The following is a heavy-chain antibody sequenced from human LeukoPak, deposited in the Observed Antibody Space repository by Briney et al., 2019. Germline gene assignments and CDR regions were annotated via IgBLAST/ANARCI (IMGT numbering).Heavy chain of an antibody. V-gene: IGHV3-23*01. CDR3: ARDPPNSQVGYEAPDY. CDR1: GFTFSSYA. D-gene: IGHD3-22*01. CDR2: ISGSRGST. J-gene: IGHJ4*02. Sequence: GGPLRLSCAASGFTFSSYAMSWVRQAPGKGLEWVSAISGSRGSTYYADSVKGRFTISRDNSKNTLYLQMNSLRAEDTAVYYCARDPPNSQVGYEAPDYWGQGTLVTVSS.